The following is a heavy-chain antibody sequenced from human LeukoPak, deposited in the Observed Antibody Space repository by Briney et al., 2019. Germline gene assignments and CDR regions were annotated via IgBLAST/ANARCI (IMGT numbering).Heavy chain of an antibody. Sequence: LETLSLTCTVSGGSVSSGSYYWSWMRQPPGKGLEWIGYIYYTGGTNSNPSLKSRVTISVDTSKNQFSLKLSSVTAADTAVYYCARHKGPGSYYHRYDSWGQGTLVTVSS. CDR1: GGSVSSGSYY. D-gene: IGHD1-26*01. V-gene: IGHV4-61*01. CDR3: ARHKGPGSYYHRYDS. CDR2: IYYTGGT. J-gene: IGHJ4*02.